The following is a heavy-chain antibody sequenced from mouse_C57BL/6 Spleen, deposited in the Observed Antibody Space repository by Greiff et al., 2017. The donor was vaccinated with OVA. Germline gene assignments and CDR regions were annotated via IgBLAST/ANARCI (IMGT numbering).Heavy chain of an antibody. CDR2: ISYDGSN. D-gene: IGHD2-4*01. Sequence: EVQLVESGPGLVKPSQSLSLTCSVTGYSITSGYYWNWIRQFPGNKLEWMGYISYDGSNNYNPSLKNRISITRDTSKNQFFLKLNSVTTEDTATYYCARDYYDYDRGAMDYWGQGTSVTVSS. J-gene: IGHJ4*01. CDR1: GYSITSGYY. CDR3: ARDYYDYDRGAMDY. V-gene: IGHV3-6*01.